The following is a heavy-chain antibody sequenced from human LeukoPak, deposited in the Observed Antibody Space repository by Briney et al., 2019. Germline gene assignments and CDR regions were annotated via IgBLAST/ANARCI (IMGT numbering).Heavy chain of an antibody. CDR2: IIPIFGTA. Sequence: SVKVSCKASGCTFSSYAISWVRQAPGQGLEWRGGIIPIFGTANYAQKFQGRVTITADKSTSTAYMELSSLRSEDTAVYYCARAGDLGYCSGGSCPHYYYYYGMDVWGKGTTVIVSS. V-gene: IGHV1-69*06. J-gene: IGHJ6*04. D-gene: IGHD2-15*01. CDR3: ARAGDLGYCSGGSCPHYYYYYGMDV. CDR1: GCTFSSYA.